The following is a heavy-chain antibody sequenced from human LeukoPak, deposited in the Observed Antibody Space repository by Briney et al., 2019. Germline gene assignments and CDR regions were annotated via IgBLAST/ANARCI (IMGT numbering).Heavy chain of an antibody. J-gene: IGHJ4*02. Sequence: TTSETLSLTCTVSGGSINNGGYYWSWIRQHPGKGLEWIGYIYYSGSTYYNPSLKSRVTISVDTSKNQFSLKLSSVTAADTAVYYCARHSVTVVTTKGHYFDYWGQGTLVTVSS. CDR3: ARHSVTVVTTKGHYFDY. CDR2: IYYSGST. CDR1: GGSINNGGYY. D-gene: IGHD2-21*02. V-gene: IGHV4-31*03.